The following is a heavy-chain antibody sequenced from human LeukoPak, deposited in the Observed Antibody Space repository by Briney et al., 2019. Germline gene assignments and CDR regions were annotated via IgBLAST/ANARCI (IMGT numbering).Heavy chain of an antibody. CDR3: ARGDYFDN. V-gene: IGHV3-74*01. Sequence: PGGSLRLSCVASGFTFSRSWMHSVRQAPGKGLVWVSRIKSDGSITFYADSVRGRFTISRDNAKNTLYLQMSSLRAEDTAVYYCARGDYFDNWGQGTVVTVSS. CDR2: IKSDGSIT. J-gene: IGHJ4*02. CDR1: GFTFSRSW.